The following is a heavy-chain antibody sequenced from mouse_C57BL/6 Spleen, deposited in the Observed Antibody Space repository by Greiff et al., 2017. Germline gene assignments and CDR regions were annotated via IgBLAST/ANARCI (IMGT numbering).Heavy chain of an antibody. CDR3: YGYDEVYWYFDV. CDR1: GFNIKDDY. Sequence: VQLQQSGAELVRPGASVKLSCTASGFNIKDDYMHWVKQRPEQGLEWIGWIDPENGDTEYASKFQGKATITADTSSNTAYLQRSSLTSEDTAVYYCYGYDEVYWYFDVWGTGTTVTVSS. CDR2: IDPENGDT. D-gene: IGHD2-2*01. J-gene: IGHJ1*03. V-gene: IGHV14-4*01.